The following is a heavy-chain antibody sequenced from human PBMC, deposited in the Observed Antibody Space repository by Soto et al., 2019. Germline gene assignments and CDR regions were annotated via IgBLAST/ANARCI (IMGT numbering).Heavy chain of an antibody. CDR2: INPSGGST. V-gene: IGHV1-46*01. D-gene: IGHD3-22*01. CDR1: GYTFTSYY. CDR3: ARPVSYYYDSSGQNAFDI. J-gene: IGHJ3*02. Sequence: QVQLVQSGAEVKKPGASVKVSCKASGYTFTSYYMHWVRQAPGQGLEWMGIINPSGGSTSYAQKFQGRVTMTRDTCTSTVYMELSSLRSEDTAVYYCARPVSYYYDSSGQNAFDIWGQGTMVTVSS.